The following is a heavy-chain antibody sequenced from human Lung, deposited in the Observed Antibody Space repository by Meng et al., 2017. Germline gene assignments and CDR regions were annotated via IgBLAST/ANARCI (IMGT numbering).Heavy chain of an antibody. D-gene: IGHD6-6*01. J-gene: IGHJ4*02. CDR1: GCSFTGYG. V-gene: IGHV1-18*01. Sequence: ANMKKPGASVKFSCMPSGCSFTGYGISLLRQALGQGLEWMGLTNAYNGNTNYPHKLPGRVTMTTDTSTMIAYMELRSLRSDDTAVYYCAASTSVAGSPFDYWGQGTLVTVSS. CDR2: TNAYNGNT. CDR3: AASTSVAGSPFDY.